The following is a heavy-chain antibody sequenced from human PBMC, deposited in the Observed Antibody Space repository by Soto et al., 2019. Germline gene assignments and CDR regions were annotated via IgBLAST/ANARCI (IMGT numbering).Heavy chain of an antibody. J-gene: IGHJ5*02. V-gene: IGHV6-1*01. CDR2: TYYRSKWYN. CDR3: ARVSWSSVGP. Sequence: SQTLSLTCAISGDSVSSNTAAWDWIRQSPSRGLEWLGRTYYRSKWYNEYAVSVKSRITINPDTSKNQFSLLLNSVTPEDTAVYYCARVSWSSVGPWGQGTLVTVSS. CDR1: GDSVSSNTAA. D-gene: IGHD3-10*01.